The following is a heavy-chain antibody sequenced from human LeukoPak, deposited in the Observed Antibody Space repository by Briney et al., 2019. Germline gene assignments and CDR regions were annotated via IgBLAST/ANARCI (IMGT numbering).Heavy chain of an antibody. CDR1: GFTVSSNY. CDR3: ARDAWYSGSYYYYYGMDV. Sequence: GGSLRLSCAASGFTVSSNYMSWVRQAPGKGLECVSFIYSGGSTYYADSVKGRFTISRDNSKNTLYLQMNSLRAEDTDVYYCARDAWYSGSYYYYYGMDVWGQGTTVTVSS. V-gene: IGHV3-66*01. CDR2: IYSGGST. J-gene: IGHJ6*02. D-gene: IGHD1-26*01.